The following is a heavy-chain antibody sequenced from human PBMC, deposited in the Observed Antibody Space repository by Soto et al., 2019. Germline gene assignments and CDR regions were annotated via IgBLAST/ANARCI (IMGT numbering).Heavy chain of an antibody. CDR2: IYYSGST. CDR1: GGSISSYY. J-gene: IGHJ4*02. D-gene: IGHD3-16*01. V-gene: IGHV4-59*01. CDR3: ARGEERGAMPSGY. Sequence: QVQLQESGPGLVKPSETLSLTCTVSGGSISSYYWSWIRQPPGKGLEWIGYIYYSGSTNYNPSLKSRVTMSVDTSKNQFSLKLSSVTAADTAVYYCARGEERGAMPSGYWGQGTLVTVSS.